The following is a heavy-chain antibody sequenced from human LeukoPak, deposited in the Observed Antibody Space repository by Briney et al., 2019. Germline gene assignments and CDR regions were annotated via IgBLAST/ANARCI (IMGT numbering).Heavy chain of an antibody. CDR1: GGSISAYY. CDR3: ARDRGDTAMIN. V-gene: IGHV4-59*01. CDR2: IYYSGST. D-gene: IGHD5-18*01. Sequence: SEALSLTCTVSGGSISAYYRSWIRQPPGKGLEWIGYIYYSGSTNYNPSLKSRVTISVDRSNNQFSLKLNSVTAADTAVYYCARDRGDTAMINWGQGTQVTVSS. J-gene: IGHJ4*02.